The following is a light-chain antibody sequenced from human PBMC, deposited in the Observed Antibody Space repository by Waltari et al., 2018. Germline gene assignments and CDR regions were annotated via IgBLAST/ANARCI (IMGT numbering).Light chain of an antibody. Sequence: QSVLTQPPSASGTPGQRVTISCSGSSSNIGSNPVYWYQQLPGMAPTLLIYRNNQRPEGVPDRFSGSKAGTSAALAISGLRSEDEAHYYCAAWDDSLEEVFGGGTKLTVL. V-gene: IGLV1-47*01. J-gene: IGLJ2*01. CDR3: AAWDDSLEEV. CDR2: RNN. CDR1: SSNIGSNP.